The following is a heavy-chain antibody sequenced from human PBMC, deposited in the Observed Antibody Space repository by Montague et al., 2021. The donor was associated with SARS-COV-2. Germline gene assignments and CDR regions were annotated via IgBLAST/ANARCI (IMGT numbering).Heavy chain of an antibody. Sequence: SETLSLTCSVSSGSASSDYWSWIRQPPGKGLEWIGYIYSSGSTSYNPSLKSRVAISIDTSKNQFSLRLSSVTAADTAVYYCARTGGGYTRYYFYYRGTGIMVT. V-gene: IGHV4-59*02. CDR1: SGSASSDY. CDR3: ARTGGGYTRYYFYY. D-gene: IGHD5-24*01. J-gene: IGHJ4*02. CDR2: IYSSGST.